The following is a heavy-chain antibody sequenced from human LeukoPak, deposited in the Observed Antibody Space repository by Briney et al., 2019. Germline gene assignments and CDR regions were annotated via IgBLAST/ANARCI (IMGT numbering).Heavy chain of an antibody. V-gene: IGHV4-34*01. CDR2: INHSGST. CDR1: GGSFSGYY. CDR3: ARIIRTTGYYSNPKSGSFDF. D-gene: IGHD3-9*01. Sequence: SETLSLTCAVYGGSFSGYYWSWIRQPPGKGLEWIGEINHSGSTNYNPSLKSRVTISVDTSKNQFSLKLSSVTAADTAVYYCARIIRTTGYYSNPKSGSFDFWGQGTLVTVSS. J-gene: IGHJ4*02.